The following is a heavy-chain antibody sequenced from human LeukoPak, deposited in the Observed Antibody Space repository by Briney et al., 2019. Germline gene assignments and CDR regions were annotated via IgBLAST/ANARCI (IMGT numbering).Heavy chain of an antibody. CDR1: GFTFSTYW. V-gene: IGHV3-7*05. CDR2: INQDGSEK. D-gene: IGHD1-7*01. CDR3: ARAHGRNYES. Sequence: GGSLRLSCAASGFTFSTYWMTWVRQAPGKGLEWVANINQDGSEKYHVGSMKGRITISRDNAKKSLYLQMNSLRVEDSAVYYCARAHGRNYESWGQGTLVTVSS. J-gene: IGHJ4*02.